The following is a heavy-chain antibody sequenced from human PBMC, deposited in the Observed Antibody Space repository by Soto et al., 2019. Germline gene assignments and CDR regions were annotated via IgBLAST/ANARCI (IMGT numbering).Heavy chain of an antibody. Sequence: GGSLRLSCAASGFTFRSYAMSWVRQAPGKGLEWVSVISGSGGSTYYADSVKGRLTISRDNAKNSLYLQMNSLRAEDTAVYYCATSTVTTSGYNWFDPWGQGTLVTVSS. J-gene: IGHJ5*02. CDR3: ATSTVTTSGYNWFDP. V-gene: IGHV3-23*01. CDR2: ISGSGGST. D-gene: IGHD4-17*01. CDR1: GFTFRSYA.